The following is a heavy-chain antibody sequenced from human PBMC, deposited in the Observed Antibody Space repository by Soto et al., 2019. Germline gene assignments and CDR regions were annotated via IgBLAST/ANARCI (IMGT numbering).Heavy chain of an antibody. D-gene: IGHD3-10*01. J-gene: IGHJ6*03. CDR3: ARGGVRRARCCVDYYYMDV. Sequence: EVQLVESGGDLVQPGGSLRLSCAASGITFSSYWMNWVRQAPGKGLVWVSRINSDGSSTSYADSVKGRFTISRDNAKNTLYLQMNSLRAEDTAVYYCARGGVRRARCCVDYYYMDVWGKGTTVTVSS. CDR2: INSDGSST. V-gene: IGHV3-74*01. CDR1: GITFSSYW.